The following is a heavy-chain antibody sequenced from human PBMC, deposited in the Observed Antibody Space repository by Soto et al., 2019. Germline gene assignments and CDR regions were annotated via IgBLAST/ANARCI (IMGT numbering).Heavy chain of an antibody. CDR3: AKAGKRYSGSQKGLDY. D-gene: IGHD1-26*01. J-gene: IGHJ4*02. Sequence: QVQLVESGGGVVQRGRSLRLSCAASGFTFSSYGMHWVRQAPGKGLEWVAVISYDGSNKYYADSVKGRFTISRDNSKNTLYLQMNSLRAEDTAVYYCAKAGKRYSGSQKGLDYWGQGTLVTVSS. CDR2: ISYDGSNK. CDR1: GFTFSSYG. V-gene: IGHV3-30*18.